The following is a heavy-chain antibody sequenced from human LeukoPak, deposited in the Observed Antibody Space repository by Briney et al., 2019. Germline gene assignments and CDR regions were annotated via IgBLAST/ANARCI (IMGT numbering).Heavy chain of an antibody. CDR3: GLGELSGYGMDV. Sequence: PGGSLRLSCAASGFTFSSYGMHGVRHAPGKGLEWVAFIRYDGSNKYYADSVKGRFTISRDNSKNTLYLQMNSLRAEDTAVYYCGLGELSGYGMDVWGQGTTVTVSS. CDR2: IRYDGSNK. V-gene: IGHV3-30*02. J-gene: IGHJ6*02. CDR1: GFTFSSYG. D-gene: IGHD3-10*01.